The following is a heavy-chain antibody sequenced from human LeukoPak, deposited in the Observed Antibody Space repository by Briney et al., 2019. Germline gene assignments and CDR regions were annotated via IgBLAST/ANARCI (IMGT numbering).Heavy chain of an antibody. D-gene: IGHD2-21*02. V-gene: IGHV1-46*01. CDR2: INPSGGDT. CDR3: ARTYCGDDCNIRYFDY. J-gene: IGHJ4*02. Sequence: ASMKVSCTASGHTFSDYFVHWVRQAPGQGLEWLGIINPSGGDTKYAQKFQGRVTMTRDKSTSTVYMELSSLRSEDTAVYYCARTYCGDDCNIRYFDYWGQGTLVTVSS. CDR1: GHTFSDYF.